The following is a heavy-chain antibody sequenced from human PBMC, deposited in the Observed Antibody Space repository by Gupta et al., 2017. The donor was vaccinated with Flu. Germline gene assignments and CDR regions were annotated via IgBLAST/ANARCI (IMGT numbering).Heavy chain of an antibody. CDR2: IYTSGST. CDR1: GGSISSGSYY. CDR3: ARGYFEKGNNWFDP. V-gene: IGHV4-61*02. J-gene: IGHJ5*02. D-gene: IGHD3-22*01. Sequence: QVQLQESGPGLVKPSQTLSLTCTVSGGSISSGSYYWSWIRQPAGKGLEWIGRIYTSGSTNYNPSLKSRVTISVDTSKNQFSLKLSSVTAADTAVYYCARGYFEKGNNWFDPWGQGTLVTVSS.